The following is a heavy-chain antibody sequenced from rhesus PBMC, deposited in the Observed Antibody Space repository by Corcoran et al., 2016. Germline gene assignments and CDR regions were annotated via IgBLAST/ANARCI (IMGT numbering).Heavy chain of an antibody. CDR2: IYSNTEST. CDR1: GGSLSSSHW. Sequence: QVQLQESGPGLVKPSETLSLTFAVPGGSLSSSHWCSWIRKPPGKGLEWIGGIYSNTESTNYNPSLKNRVTISKDTSKNQFSLKLSSVTAADTAVYYCARGLGDYWGQGVLVTVSS. V-gene: IGHV4S12*01. CDR3: ARGLGDY. D-gene: IGHD3-3*01. J-gene: IGHJ4*01.